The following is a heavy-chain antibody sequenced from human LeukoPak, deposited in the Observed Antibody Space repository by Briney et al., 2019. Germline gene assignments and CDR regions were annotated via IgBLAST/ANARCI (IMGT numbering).Heavy chain of an antibody. CDR1: GYTFTSYG. V-gene: IGHV1-18*01. Sequence: LVASVKVSCTASGYTFTSYGISWVRQAPGQGLEWMGWISAYNGNTNYAQKLQGRVTMTTDTSTSTAYMELRSLRSDDTAVYYCARVEYSSDNWFDPWGQGTLVTVSS. CDR3: ARVEYSSDNWFDP. J-gene: IGHJ5*02. CDR2: ISAYNGNT. D-gene: IGHD6-6*01.